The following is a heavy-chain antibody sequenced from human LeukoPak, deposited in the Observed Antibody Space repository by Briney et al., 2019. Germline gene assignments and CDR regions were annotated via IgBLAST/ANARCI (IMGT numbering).Heavy chain of an antibody. D-gene: IGHD5-24*01. Sequence: SETLSLTCTVSGGSISSYYWSWLRQPPGKGLEWIGYIYYSGSTNYNPSLKSRVTISVDTSKNQFSLKLSSVTAADTAVYYCARGDVEMATITLDYWGQGTLVTVSS. CDR1: GGSISSYY. CDR3: ARGDVEMATITLDY. CDR2: IYYSGST. J-gene: IGHJ4*02. V-gene: IGHV4-59*01.